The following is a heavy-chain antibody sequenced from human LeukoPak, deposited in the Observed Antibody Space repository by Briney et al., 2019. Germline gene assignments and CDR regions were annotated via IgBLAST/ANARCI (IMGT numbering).Heavy chain of an antibody. V-gene: IGHV3-23*01. CDR1: GFTFSSYG. Sequence: GGSLRLSCAASGFTFSSYGMSWVRQAPGKGLEWVSAISGSGGSTYYADSVKGRFTISRDNAKNSLHLQMNSLRAEDTAVYYCARGWYYFDYWGQGTLVTVSS. J-gene: IGHJ4*02. D-gene: IGHD2-15*01. CDR2: ISGSGGST. CDR3: ARGWYYFDY.